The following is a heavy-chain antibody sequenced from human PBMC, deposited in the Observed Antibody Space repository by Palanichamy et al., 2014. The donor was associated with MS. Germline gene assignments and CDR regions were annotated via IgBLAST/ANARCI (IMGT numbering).Heavy chain of an antibody. V-gene: IGHV3-9*01. CDR2: ISYDSGSV. Sequence: VQLVEFGGGLVQPGRSLRLSCAASGFSFGDYVMHWVRQAPGKGLEWVSGISYDSGSVGYADSVKGRFTVSRDNAKNFLYLQMNGLRAEDTALYYCAKDKGTGRDHPHYNGMDVWGQGITVTVSS. CDR3: AKDKGTGRDHPHYNGMDV. D-gene: IGHD2-15*01. CDR1: GFSFGDYV. J-gene: IGHJ6*02.